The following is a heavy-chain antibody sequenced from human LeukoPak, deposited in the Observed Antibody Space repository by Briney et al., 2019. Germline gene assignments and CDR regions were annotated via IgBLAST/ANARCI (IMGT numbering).Heavy chain of an antibody. Sequence: SETLSLTCTVSGGSISSSSYYWGWIRQPPGKGLEWIGSIYYSGSTYYNPSLKSRVTISVDTSKNQFSLKLSSVTAADTAVYYCARGRYDSSGYYLFFDYWGQGTLVTVSS. D-gene: IGHD3-22*01. J-gene: IGHJ4*02. CDR3: ARGRYDSSGYYLFFDY. CDR2: IYYSGST. CDR1: GGSISSSSYY. V-gene: IGHV4-39*07.